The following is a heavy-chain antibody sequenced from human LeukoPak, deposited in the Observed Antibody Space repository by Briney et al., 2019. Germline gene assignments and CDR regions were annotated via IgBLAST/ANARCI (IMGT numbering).Heavy chain of an antibody. Sequence: GGSLRLSCAASGFTFSSYGMHWVRQAPGKGLEWVAFIRYDGSNKYYADSVKGRFTSSRDNSKNTLYLQMNSLRAEDTAVYYCAKVYGDYGYYYYYMDVWGKGTTVTVSS. V-gene: IGHV3-30*02. CDR1: GFTFSSYG. D-gene: IGHD4-17*01. CDR2: IRYDGSNK. CDR3: AKVYGDYGYYYYYMDV. J-gene: IGHJ6*03.